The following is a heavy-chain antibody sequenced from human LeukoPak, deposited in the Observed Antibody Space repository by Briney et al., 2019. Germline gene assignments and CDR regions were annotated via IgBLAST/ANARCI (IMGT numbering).Heavy chain of an antibody. CDR3: AKDGVGIVVVPAAIQYYYYYMDV. CDR2: IRYDGSNK. V-gene: IGHV3-30*02. Sequence: PGGSLRLSCAASGFTFCSYGMHWVRQAPGKGLEWVAFIRYDGSNKYYADSVKGRFTISRDNSKNTLYLQMNSLRAEDTAVYYCAKDGVGIVVVPAAIQYYYYYMDVWGKGTTVTVSS. J-gene: IGHJ6*03. D-gene: IGHD2-2*02. CDR1: GFTFCSYG.